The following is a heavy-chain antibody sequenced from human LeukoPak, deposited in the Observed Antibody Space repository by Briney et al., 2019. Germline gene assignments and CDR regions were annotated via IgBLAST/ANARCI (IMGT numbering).Heavy chain of an antibody. D-gene: IGHD5-24*01. J-gene: IGHJ4*02. CDR1: GFTFSSYA. V-gene: IGHV3-23*01. CDR3: AKGRRDGYNSPFDY. Sequence: GGSLRLSCAASGFTFSSYAMSWVRQAPGKGLEWVSAISGSGGSTYYAVPVKGRFTISRDNSKNTLYLQMNSLRAEDTAVYYCAKGRRDGYNSPFDYWGQGTLVTVSS. CDR2: ISGSGGST.